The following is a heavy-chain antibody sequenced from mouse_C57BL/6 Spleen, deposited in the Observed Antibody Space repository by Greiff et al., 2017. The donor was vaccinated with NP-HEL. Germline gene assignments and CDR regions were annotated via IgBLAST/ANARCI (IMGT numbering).Heavy chain of an antibody. Sequence: QVQLKQSGAELARPGASVKMSCKASGYTFTSYTMHWVKQRPGQGLEWIGYINPSSGYTKYNQKFKDKATLTADKSSSTAYMQLSSLTSEDSAVYYCARSRESLWYRMDYWGQGTSVTVSS. J-gene: IGHJ4*01. CDR2: INPSSGYT. CDR1: GYTFTSYT. D-gene: IGHD2-1*01. CDR3: ARSRESLWYRMDY. V-gene: IGHV1-4*01.